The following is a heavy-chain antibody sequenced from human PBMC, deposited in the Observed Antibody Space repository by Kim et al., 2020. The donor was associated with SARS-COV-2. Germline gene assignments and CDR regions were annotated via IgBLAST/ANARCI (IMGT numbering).Heavy chain of an antibody. CDR2: IYYTGRT. V-gene: IGHV4-59*01. Sequence: SETLSLTCNVSDDSITNYFWSWIRQPPGEGLEWIGYIYYTGRTKYNPSLKSRVTISVDTSKNQFSLKLSSVTTADTAVYYCARALQYFDWPLDVWGQGTTVTVSS. CDR3: ARALQYFDWPLDV. J-gene: IGHJ6*02. D-gene: IGHD3-9*01. CDR1: DDSITNYF.